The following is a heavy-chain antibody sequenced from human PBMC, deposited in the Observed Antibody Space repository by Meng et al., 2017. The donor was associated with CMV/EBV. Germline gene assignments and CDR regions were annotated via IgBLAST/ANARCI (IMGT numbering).Heavy chain of an antibody. V-gene: IGHV1-69*05. CDR1: GGTFSSYA. D-gene: IGHD2-2*01. CDR2: IIPIFGTA. CDR3: AFSDCSSTSCWFDY. Sequence: SVKVSCKASGGTFSSYAISWVRQAPGQGLEWMGGIIPIFGTANYAQKFQGRVTITTDGSTSTAYMELSSLRSEDTAVYYCAFSDCSSTSCWFDYWGQGTLVTVSS. J-gene: IGHJ4*02.